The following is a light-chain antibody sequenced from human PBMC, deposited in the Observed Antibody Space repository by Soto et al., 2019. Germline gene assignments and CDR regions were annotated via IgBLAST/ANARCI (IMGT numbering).Light chain of an antibody. CDR2: ENN. CDR3: QSYDSSLSGYV. J-gene: IGLJ1*01. V-gene: IGLV1-40*01. CDR1: SSNIGAGYE. Sequence: QSVLTQPPSVSKAPGQRVTISCTGSSSNIGAGYEAHWYQQVPGTAAKLLIYENNNRPSGVPDRFSGSKSGTSASLAITGLQAEDEAEYYCQSYDSSLSGYVFGTGTKLTVL.